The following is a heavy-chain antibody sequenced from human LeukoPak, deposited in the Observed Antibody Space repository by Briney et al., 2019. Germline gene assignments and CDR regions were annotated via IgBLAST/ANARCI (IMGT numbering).Heavy chain of an antibody. Sequence: PGGSLRLSCAASGFTFSDYYMGWIRQAPGKGLEWVSYISSSGSTIYCADSVKGRFTISRDNAKNSLYLQMNSLRAEDTAVYYCARSTEYSSSLFDYWGQGTLVTVSS. J-gene: IGHJ4*02. CDR3: ARSTEYSSSLFDY. CDR2: ISSSGSTI. V-gene: IGHV3-11*04. D-gene: IGHD6-6*01. CDR1: GFTFSDYY.